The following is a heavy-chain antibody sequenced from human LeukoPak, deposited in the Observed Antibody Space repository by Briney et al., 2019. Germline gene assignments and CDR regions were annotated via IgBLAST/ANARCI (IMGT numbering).Heavy chain of an antibody. D-gene: IGHD6-19*01. Sequence: GGSLRLSCAPSGFTFSNYEMSWVRQAPGKGLEWVSFISSSGVLIYYADSVKGRFTISRDNAKNSLYLQMNSLRVEDTAVYYCARVSGSGWHFDHWGQGSLVTVSS. CDR3: ARVSGSGWHFDH. J-gene: IGHJ4*02. V-gene: IGHV3-48*03. CDR1: GFTFSNYE. CDR2: ISSSGVLI.